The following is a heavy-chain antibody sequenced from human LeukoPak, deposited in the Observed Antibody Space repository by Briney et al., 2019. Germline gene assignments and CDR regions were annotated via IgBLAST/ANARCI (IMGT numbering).Heavy chain of an antibody. CDR2: ISRSSSII. J-gene: IGHJ4*02. Sequence: AGGSLRLSCAGSGFTYSTYNLNWVRQAPGKGLEWIAYISRSSSIIHYADSVKGRFTISRDNADNSLYLQMYSLRVEDTAVYYCARDRAAYCSSVSCPHDHWGQGTLVTVSS. V-gene: IGHV3-48*04. D-gene: IGHD2-2*01. CDR1: GFTYSTYN. CDR3: ARDRAAYCSSVSCPHDH.